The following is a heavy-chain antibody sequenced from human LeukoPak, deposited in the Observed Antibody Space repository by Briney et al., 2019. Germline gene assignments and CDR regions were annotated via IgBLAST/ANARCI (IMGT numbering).Heavy chain of an antibody. D-gene: IGHD4-11*01. CDR1: GFTFSNYA. V-gene: IGHV3-23*01. CDR2: ISGSGVTT. J-gene: IGHJ4*02. CDR3: AKTVAGPTDFAY. Sequence: GGSLRLSCAASGFTFSNYAMTWVRQAPGKGLEWVSGISGSGVTTYCADSVKGRFTISRDNSKNTLYLQMNSLRAEDTAIYYCAKTVAGPTDFAYWGQGTLVTVSS.